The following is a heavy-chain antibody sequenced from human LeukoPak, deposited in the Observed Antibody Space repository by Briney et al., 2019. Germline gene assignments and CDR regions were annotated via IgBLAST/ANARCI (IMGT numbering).Heavy chain of an antibody. V-gene: IGHV3-23*01. D-gene: IGHD4-23*01. CDR3: AKDSSTYYGCKGGSKMGY. CDR1: GFTFSSYA. CDR2: ISGSGDST. J-gene: IGHJ4*02. Sequence: SGGSLRLSCAASGFTFSSYAMSWVRQAPGKGLEWVSAISGSGDSTYYADSVKGRFTISRDNSKNTLYLQMNSLRAEDTAVYCCAKDSSTYYGCKGGSKMGYWGQGTLVTVSS.